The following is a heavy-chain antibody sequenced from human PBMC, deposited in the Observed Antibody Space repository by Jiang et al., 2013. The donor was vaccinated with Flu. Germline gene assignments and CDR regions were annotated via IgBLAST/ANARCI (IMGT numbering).Heavy chain of an antibody. CDR3: ARATVVPAAIGYYGMDV. V-gene: IGHV5-51*01. D-gene: IGHD2-2*02. J-gene: IGHJ6*02. CDR1: GYSFTSYW. Sequence: GAEVKKPGESLKISCKGSGYSFTSYWIGWVRQMPGKGLEWMGIIYPGDSDTRYSPSFQGQVTISADKSISTAYLQWSSLKASDTAMYFCARATVVPAAIGYYGMDVWGQGTTVTVSS. CDR2: IYPGDSDT.